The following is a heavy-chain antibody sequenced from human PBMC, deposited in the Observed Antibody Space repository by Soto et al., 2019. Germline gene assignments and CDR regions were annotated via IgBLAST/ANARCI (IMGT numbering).Heavy chain of an antibody. J-gene: IGHJ4*02. Sequence: GGSLRLSCAASGFTFSSYGMHWVRQAPGKGLEWVAVISYDGSNKYYADSVKGRFTISRDNSKNTLYLQMNNLRAEDTAVYYCAKESSYYDFWSGYHASAYYFDYWGQGTLVTVSS. CDR3: AKESSYYDFWSGYHASAYYFDY. CDR2: ISYDGSNK. CDR1: GFTFSSYG. D-gene: IGHD3-3*01. V-gene: IGHV3-30*18.